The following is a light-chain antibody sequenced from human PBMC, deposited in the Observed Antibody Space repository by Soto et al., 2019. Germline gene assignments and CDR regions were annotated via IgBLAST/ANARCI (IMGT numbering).Light chain of an antibody. V-gene: IGLV2-14*01. J-gene: IGLJ1*01. Sequence: QSVVTQPASVSGYPGQSITISCTGTSGDIGSYNRVSWYQQHPGKAPKLIIYEVTDRPSGVSNRFSGSKSGNTASLTISGLQAEDEAEYYCSSYTNINTRACVFGTGTKVTVL. CDR2: EVT. CDR3: SSYTNINTRACV. CDR1: SGDIGSYNR.